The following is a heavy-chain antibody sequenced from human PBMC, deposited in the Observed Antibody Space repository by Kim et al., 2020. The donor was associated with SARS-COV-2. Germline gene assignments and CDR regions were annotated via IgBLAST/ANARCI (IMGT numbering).Heavy chain of an antibody. V-gene: IGHV4-39*01. CDR3: ARLRTRIAAAGTNP. D-gene: IGHD6-13*01. J-gene: IGHJ5*02. Sequence: KPTLKSRVTISVDTSKNPFSLQLSSVTASDTAVYYCARLRTRIAAAGTNPWGQGTLVTVSS.